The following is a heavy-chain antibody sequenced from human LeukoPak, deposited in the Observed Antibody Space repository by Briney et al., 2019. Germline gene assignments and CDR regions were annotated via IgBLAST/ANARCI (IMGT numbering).Heavy chain of an antibody. Sequence: GGSLRLSCTTSGFNFNTYTMSWVRQSPGKGLEWVSAINDDTPYYTDSVKGRFTVSRDKSKDTLYLQLSRLRAEDTAMYYCVKEHDRWHEEGNWCDTWDQGVLVTGSS. D-gene: IGHD3-16*02. CDR3: VKEHDRWHEEGNWCDT. CDR2: INDDTP. V-gene: IGHV3-23*01. J-gene: IGHJ5*02. CDR1: GFNFNTYT.